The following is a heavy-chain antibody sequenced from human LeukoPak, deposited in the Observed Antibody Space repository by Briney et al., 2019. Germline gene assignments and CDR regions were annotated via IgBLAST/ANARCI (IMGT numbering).Heavy chain of an antibody. D-gene: IGHD2-15*01. Sequence: SVKVSCKASGGTFSSYAISWVRQAPGQGLEWVGGIIPIFGTANYAQKFQGRVTITADESTSTAYMELSSLRSEDTAVYYCARCLGGSRYLFDYWGQGTLVTVSS. CDR1: GGTFSSYA. V-gene: IGHV1-69*13. CDR3: ARCLGGSRYLFDY. J-gene: IGHJ4*02. CDR2: IIPIFGTA.